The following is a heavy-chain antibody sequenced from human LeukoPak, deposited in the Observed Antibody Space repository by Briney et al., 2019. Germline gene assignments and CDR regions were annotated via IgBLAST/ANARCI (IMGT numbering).Heavy chain of an antibody. CDR3: ARVGRKVTYYFDY. J-gene: IGHJ4*02. CDR2: ISSSSSYI. CDR1: GFTFSSYS. V-gene: IGHV3-21*01. D-gene: IGHD5-18*01. Sequence: GGSLRLSCAASGFTFSSYSMNWVRQAPGKGLEWVSAISSSSSYIYYAVSVKGRFTISRDNAKNSLYLQMNSLRAEDTAVYYCARVGRKVTYYFDYWGQGTLVTVSS.